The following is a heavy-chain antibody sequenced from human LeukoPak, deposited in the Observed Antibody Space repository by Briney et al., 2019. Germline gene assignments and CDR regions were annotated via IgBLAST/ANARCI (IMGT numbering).Heavy chain of an antibody. CDR2: ITSSSSYI. J-gene: IGHJ4*02. CDR3: ARDDHWAFDY. V-gene: IGHV3-21*05. Sequence: GGSLRLSCAASGFTFSTCNMNWVRQAPGKGLEWVSYITSSSSYIYYADPVKGRFTISRDNAKNSLYLQMNSLRVEDTAVYYCARDDHWAFDYWGQGTLVTVSS. CDR1: GFTFSTCN. D-gene: IGHD7-27*01.